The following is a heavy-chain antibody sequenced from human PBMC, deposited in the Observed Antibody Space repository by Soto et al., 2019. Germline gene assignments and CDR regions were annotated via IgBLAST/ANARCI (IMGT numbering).Heavy chain of an antibody. J-gene: IGHJ5*02. CDR3: ARCNLRGYSGYELLRLTTPRCVWFDP. CDR1: GGSISSYY. V-gene: IGHV4-59*08. D-gene: IGHD5-12*01. CDR2: IYYSGST. Sequence: SETLSLTCTVSGGSISSYYWSWIRQPPGKGLEWIGYIYYSGSTNYNPSLKSRVTISVDTSKNQFSLKLSSVTAADTAVYYCARCNLRGYSGYELLRLTTPRCVWFDPWGQGTLVTVSS.